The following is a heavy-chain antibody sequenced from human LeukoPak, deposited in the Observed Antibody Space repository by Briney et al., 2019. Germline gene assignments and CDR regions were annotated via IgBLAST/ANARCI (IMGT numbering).Heavy chain of an antibody. CDR1: GFTFSSYG. CDR2: IWYDGRNK. V-gene: IGHV3-33*01. Sequence: PGGSLRLSCAASGFTFSSYGMHWVRQAPGKGLEWVAIIWYDGRNKYYADSVKGRFTISRDDSKNTLYLQMNSLRAEDTAVYYCARELEYCSSTSCYYYYYYGMDVWGQGTTVTVSS. J-gene: IGHJ6*02. D-gene: IGHD2-2*01. CDR3: ARELEYCSSTSCYYYYYYGMDV.